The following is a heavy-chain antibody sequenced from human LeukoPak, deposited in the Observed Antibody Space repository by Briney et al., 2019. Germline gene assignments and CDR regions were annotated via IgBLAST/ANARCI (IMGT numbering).Heavy chain of an antibody. D-gene: IGHD1/OR15-1a*01. Sequence: GGSLRLSCAASGFTVSSYWMSWVRQAPGKGLEWVANINQDGSEKCYVDSVKGRFTISRDSAKNSLYLQMNSLRAEDTAVYYCARDLTRTDNWGQGTLVTVSS. V-gene: IGHV3-7*01. CDR3: ARDLTRTDN. CDR1: GFTVSSYW. J-gene: IGHJ4*02. CDR2: INQDGSEK.